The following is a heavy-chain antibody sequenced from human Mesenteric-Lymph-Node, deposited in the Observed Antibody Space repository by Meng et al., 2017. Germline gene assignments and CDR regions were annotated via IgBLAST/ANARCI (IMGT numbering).Heavy chain of an antibody. V-gene: IGHV1-24*01. J-gene: IGHJ6*02. Sequence: ASALVSCKVSGYTLSELAMHWLRQAPGKGLEWMGGFDPEDSETIYAQKFQGRVTMTEDTSTDTAYMELSSLRSEDTAVYYCATNPPTSYSSSRYYYYGMDVWGQGTTVTVSS. CDR2: FDPEDSET. CDR3: ATNPPTSYSSSRYYYYGMDV. CDR1: GYTLSELA. D-gene: IGHD6-13*01.